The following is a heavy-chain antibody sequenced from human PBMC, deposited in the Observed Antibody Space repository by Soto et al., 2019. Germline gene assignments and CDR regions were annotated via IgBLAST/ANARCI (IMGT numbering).Heavy chain of an antibody. CDR1: GGTFSSYA. D-gene: IGHD4-17*01. V-gene: IGHV1-69*13. CDR2: IIPIFGTA. J-gene: IGHJ4*02. Sequence: SVKVSCKASGGTFSSYAISWVRQAPGQGLEWMGGIIPIFGTANYAQKFQGRVTITADESTSTAYMELSSLRSEDTAVYYCAREESTTVMKGDYWGQGTLVTVSS. CDR3: AREESTTVMKGDY.